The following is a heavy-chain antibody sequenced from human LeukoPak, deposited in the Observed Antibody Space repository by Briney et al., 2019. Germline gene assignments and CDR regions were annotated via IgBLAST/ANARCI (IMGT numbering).Heavy chain of an antibody. CDR1: GGSISSSSYY. CDR2: IYYSGST. J-gene: IGHJ4*02. Sequence: SETLSLTCTVSGGSISSSSYYWGWIRQPPGKGLEWIGSIYYSGSTYYNPSLKSRVAISLDTSKIQFSLRLYSVTAADTALYFCARLNFRGGEALHFDSWGQGTLVTVSS. V-gene: IGHV4-39*07. CDR3: ARLNFRGGEALHFDS. D-gene: IGHD3-16*01.